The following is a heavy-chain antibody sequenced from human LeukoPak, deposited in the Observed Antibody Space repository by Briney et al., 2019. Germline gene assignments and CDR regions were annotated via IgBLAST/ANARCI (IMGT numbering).Heavy chain of an antibody. Sequence: SETLSLTCAVYGGSFTGYYWSWIRQPPGKGLEWIGEISHRGSTNYNPSLKSRVTISVYTSKNQFSLKLSSVTAADTAVYYCAREVVAAAGTVDYWGQGTLVIVSS. J-gene: IGHJ4*02. CDR2: ISHRGST. CDR3: AREVVAAAGTVDY. D-gene: IGHD6-13*01. V-gene: IGHV4-34*01. CDR1: GGSFTGYY.